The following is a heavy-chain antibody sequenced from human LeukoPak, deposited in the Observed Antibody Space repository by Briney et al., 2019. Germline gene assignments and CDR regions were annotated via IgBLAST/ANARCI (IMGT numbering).Heavy chain of an antibody. CDR2: ISAYNGNT. CDR1: GYTFTSYG. J-gene: IGHJ4*02. V-gene: IGHV1-18*01. Sequence: ASVKVSCKASGYTFTSYGISWVRQDPGQGLEWMGWISAYNGNTNYAQKLQGRVTMTTDTSTSTAYMELRSLRSDDTAVYYCARGSDCGGDCYSEDWGQGTLVTASS. CDR3: ARGSDCGGDCYSED. D-gene: IGHD2-21*02.